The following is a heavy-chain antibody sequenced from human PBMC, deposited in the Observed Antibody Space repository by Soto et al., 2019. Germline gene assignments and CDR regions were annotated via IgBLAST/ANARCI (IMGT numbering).Heavy chain of an antibody. D-gene: IGHD3-3*01. V-gene: IGHV4-34*01. CDR3: VRAVPWRNCFDT. CDR2: INHSGST. J-gene: IGHJ5*01. Sequence: PSETLSLTCAVYGGSFSGYYWSWIRQPPGKGLEWIGEINHSGSTNYNPSLKSRVAISVDTSTNQFSLKLNSVTAADTAVYHGVRAVPWRNCFDTCAPGTPVSLSS. CDR1: GGSFSGYY.